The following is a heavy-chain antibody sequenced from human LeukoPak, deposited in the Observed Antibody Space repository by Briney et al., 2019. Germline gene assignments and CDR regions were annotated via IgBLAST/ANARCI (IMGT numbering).Heavy chain of an antibody. CDR1: GGSFSGYY. CDR2: INHSGST. CDR3: ARDGLGYCSGGSCYSDNWFDP. D-gene: IGHD2-15*01. V-gene: IGHV4-34*01. J-gene: IGHJ5*02. Sequence: SETLSLTCAVYGGSFSGYYWSWIRQLPGKGLEWIGEINHSGSTNYNPSLKSRVTISVDTSKNQFSLKLSSVTAADTAVYYCARDGLGYCSGGSCYSDNWFDPWGQGTLVTVSS.